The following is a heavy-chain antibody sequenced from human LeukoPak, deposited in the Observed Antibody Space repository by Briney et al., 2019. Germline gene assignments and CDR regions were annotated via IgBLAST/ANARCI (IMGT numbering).Heavy chain of an antibody. Sequence: SETLSLTCTVSGASISSYWWTWIRQPAGKGLEWIGRVYTSGGITYNPSLKSRVTISVDTSKNQFSLNLNSVTAADTAVYFCAREGGYISGCIFDSWGHGILVSVSS. D-gene: IGHD5-18*01. V-gene: IGHV4-4*07. CDR2: VYTSGGI. CDR1: GASISSYW. J-gene: IGHJ4*01. CDR3: AREGGYISGCIFDS.